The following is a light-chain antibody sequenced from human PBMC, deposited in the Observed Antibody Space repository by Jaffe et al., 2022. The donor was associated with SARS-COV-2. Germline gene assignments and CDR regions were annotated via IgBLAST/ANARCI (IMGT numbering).Light chain of an antibody. V-gene: IGKV1-9*01. CDR3: QQYYTYPRM. CDR1: QGISTY. Sequence: NQLTQSPSFLSASVGDRVTITCRASQGISTYLAWYQQKPGKAPNLLIYATSTLASGVPSRFSGSGSGTDFALTIDCLQSEDFATYYCQQYYTYPRMFGQGTKVEI. CDR2: ATS. J-gene: IGKJ1*01.